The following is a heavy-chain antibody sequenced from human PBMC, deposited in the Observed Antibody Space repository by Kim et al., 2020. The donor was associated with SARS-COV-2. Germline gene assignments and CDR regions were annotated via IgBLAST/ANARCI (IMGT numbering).Heavy chain of an antibody. J-gene: IGHJ6*02. Sequence: SLESRVTMSVDTSKNQFSLKPSSVTAADTAVYYCARERFEDYYYYYGMDVWGQGTTVTVSS. CDR3: ARERFEDYYYYYGMDV. D-gene: IGHD3-10*01. V-gene: IGHV4-4*07.